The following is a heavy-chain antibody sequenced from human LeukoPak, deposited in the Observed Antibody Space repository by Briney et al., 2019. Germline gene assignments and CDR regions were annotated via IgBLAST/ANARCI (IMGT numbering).Heavy chain of an antibody. V-gene: IGHV3-30*02. Sequence: GGSLRLSCAASGFTFSDYGMHWVRQAPGKGLEWVAFIAHDGGNKYYADSVKGRFTISRDNSRNTLYLQMNSLRAEDTAVYYCAKDQEASSSFTDYFDYWGQGTLVTVSS. CDR1: GFTFSDYG. CDR3: AKDQEASSSFTDYFDY. D-gene: IGHD6-6*01. CDR2: IAHDGGNK. J-gene: IGHJ4*02.